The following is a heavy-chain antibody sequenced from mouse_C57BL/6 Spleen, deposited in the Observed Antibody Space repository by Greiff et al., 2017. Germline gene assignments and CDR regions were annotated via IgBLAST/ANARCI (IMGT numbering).Heavy chain of an antibody. CDR2: INPNNGGT. CDR1: GYTFTDYN. J-gene: IGHJ2*01. CDR3: ARRETDYFDY. V-gene: IGHV1-18*01. Sequence: VQLKESGPELVKPGASVKIPCKASGYTFTDYNMDWVKQSHGKSLEWIGDINPNNGGTIYNQKFKGKATLTVDKSSSTAYMELRSLTSEDTAVYYCARRETDYFDYWGQGTTLTVSS.